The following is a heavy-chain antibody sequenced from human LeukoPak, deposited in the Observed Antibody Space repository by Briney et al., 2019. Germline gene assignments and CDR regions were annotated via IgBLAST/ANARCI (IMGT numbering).Heavy chain of an antibody. V-gene: IGHV3-7*03. Sequence: GGSLRLSCAASGFVLNNYWMNWVRQAPGKGLEWVANIKEDGSEQYYVDSVKGRFTISRDNAKKSLYLQMNSLRAEDTAVYFCGMAMDVWGQGTTVTVSS. CDR1: GFVLNNYW. CDR3: GMAMDV. CDR2: IKEDGSEQ. J-gene: IGHJ6*02.